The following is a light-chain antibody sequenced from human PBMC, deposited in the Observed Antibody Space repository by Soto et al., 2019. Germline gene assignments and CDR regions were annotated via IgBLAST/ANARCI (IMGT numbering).Light chain of an antibody. CDR2: DAS. CDR3: QEYDNLPFR. Sequence: DIQMTQSPSSLSASVGDRVTITCQASQDISNYLNWYQQKPGKAPKLLIYDASNLETGVPSRFSGSGSGTDFTFHISRMQTDFIGTYYCQEYDNLPFRLAPGLKVDIK. V-gene: IGKV1-33*01. J-gene: IGKJ3*01. CDR1: QDISNY.